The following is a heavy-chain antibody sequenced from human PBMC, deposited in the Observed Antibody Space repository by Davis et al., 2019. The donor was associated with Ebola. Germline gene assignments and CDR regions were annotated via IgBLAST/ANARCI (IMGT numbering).Heavy chain of an antibody. D-gene: IGHD3-10*01. CDR1: GFTVSSNY. CDR2: ISYDGSNK. J-gene: IGHJ5*02. V-gene: IGHV3-30*18. Sequence: GESLKISCAASGFTVSSNYMSWVRQAPGKGLEWVAVISYDGSNKYYADSVKGRFTISRDNSKNTLYLQMNSLRAEDTAVYYCAKGYGSGSPRYNWFDPWDQGTLVTVSS. CDR3: AKGYGSGSPRYNWFDP.